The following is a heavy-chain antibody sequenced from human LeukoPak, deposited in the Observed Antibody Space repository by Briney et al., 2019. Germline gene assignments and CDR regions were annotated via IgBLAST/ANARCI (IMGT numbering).Heavy chain of an antibody. D-gene: IGHD3-22*01. CDR3: AGHAGSYYTYNFDY. J-gene: IGHJ4*02. CDR1: GGSIRSSSYY. V-gene: IGHV4-39*01. Sequence: PSETLSLTCTVSGGSIRSSSYYWGWIRQPPGKGLEWIGSIYYSGSTNYKPSLRSRVTISVDTSKNQFSLKLSSVTAADTAVYYCAGHAGSYYTYNFDYWGQGTLVTVSS. CDR2: IYYSGST.